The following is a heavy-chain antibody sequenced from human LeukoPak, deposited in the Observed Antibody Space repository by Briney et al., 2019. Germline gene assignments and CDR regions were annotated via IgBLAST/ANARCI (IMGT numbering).Heavy chain of an antibody. V-gene: IGHV4-4*02. CDR3: ARGRYCSSTSCPNAFDI. CDR1: GGSISSSNW. J-gene: IGHJ3*02. CDR2: IYHSGST. Sequence: SETLSLTCAVSGGSISSSNWWSWVCQPPGKGLEWIGEIYHSGSTNYNPSLKSRVTISVDTSKNQFSLKLSSVTAADTAVYYCARGRYCSSTSCPNAFDIWGQGTMVTVSS. D-gene: IGHD2-2*01.